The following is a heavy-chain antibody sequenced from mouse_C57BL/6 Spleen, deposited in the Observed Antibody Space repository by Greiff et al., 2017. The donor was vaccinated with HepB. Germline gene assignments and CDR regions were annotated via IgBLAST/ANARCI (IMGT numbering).Heavy chain of an antibody. J-gene: IGHJ4*01. V-gene: IGHV1-82*01. CDR3: ANYYGSSYYAMDY. Sequence: VQLQQSGPELVKPGASVKISCKASGYAFSSSWMNWVKQRPGKGLEWIGRIYPGDGDTNYNGKFKGKATLTADKSSSTAYMQLSSLTSEDSAVYFGANYYGSSYYAMDYWGQGTSVTVSS. CDR2: IYPGDGDT. D-gene: IGHD1-1*01. CDR1: GYAFSSSW.